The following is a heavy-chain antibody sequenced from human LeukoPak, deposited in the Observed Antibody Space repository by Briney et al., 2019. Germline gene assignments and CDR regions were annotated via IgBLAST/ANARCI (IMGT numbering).Heavy chain of an antibody. D-gene: IGHD3-10*01. V-gene: IGHV4-39*01. Sequence: PSETLSLTCTVSGVSISTSNSYWGWIRQPPGKGLEWIGSMYYTGNTYYNASLKSRVTISVDTSKNQFSLKLSSVTAADTAVYYCARQTGSGLFSLPGGQGTLVTVSS. CDR1: GVSISTSNSY. CDR3: ARQTGSGLFSLP. CDR2: MYYTGNT. J-gene: IGHJ4*02.